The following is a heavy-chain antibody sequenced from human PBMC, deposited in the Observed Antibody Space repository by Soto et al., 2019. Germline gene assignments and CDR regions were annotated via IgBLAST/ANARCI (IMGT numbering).Heavy chain of an antibody. V-gene: IGHV1-2*04. J-gene: IGHJ6*02. CDR1: GYTFTGYY. Sequence: ASVKVSCKASGYTFTGYYMHWVRQAPGQGLEWLGWINPNSGGTNYAQKFQGWVTMTRDTSISTAYMELSRLRSDDTAVYYCARGPSRYSSGWATQGYYNYDMDVWGQGTTVTVSS. D-gene: IGHD6-19*01. CDR2: INPNSGGT. CDR3: ARGPSRYSSGWATQGYYNYDMDV.